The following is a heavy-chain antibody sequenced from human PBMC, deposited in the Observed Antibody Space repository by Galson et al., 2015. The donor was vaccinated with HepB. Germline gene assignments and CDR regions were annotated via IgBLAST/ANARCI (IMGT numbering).Heavy chain of an antibody. CDR3: ARGGIAAAASPYYYYYYMDV. CDR1: GFTFSSYA. Sequence: SLRLSCAASGFTFSSYAMHWVRQAPGKGLEWVAVISYDGSNKYYADSVKGRFTISRDNSKNTLYLQMNSLRAEDTAVYYCARGGIAAAASPYYYYYYMDVWGKGTTVTVSS. V-gene: IGHV3-30-3*01. CDR2: ISYDGSNK. D-gene: IGHD6-13*01. J-gene: IGHJ6*03.